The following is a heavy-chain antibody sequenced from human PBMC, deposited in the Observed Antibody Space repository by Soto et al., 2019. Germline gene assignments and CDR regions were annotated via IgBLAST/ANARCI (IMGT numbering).Heavy chain of an antibody. D-gene: IGHD1-26*01. Sequence: EVHLVESGGGLVRPGGSLRLSCVASGFTLSDYSMNWVRLAPGQGLEWVSSTRDIGSYIFYADSVKGRFAISRDNAKNSLFLQMNSLRAEDTALYYCARDIVGGALDGFDIWGKGKMVTVSS. CDR3: ARDIVGGALDGFDI. J-gene: IGHJ3*02. CDR2: TRDIGSYI. V-gene: IGHV3-21*01. CDR1: GFTLSDYS.